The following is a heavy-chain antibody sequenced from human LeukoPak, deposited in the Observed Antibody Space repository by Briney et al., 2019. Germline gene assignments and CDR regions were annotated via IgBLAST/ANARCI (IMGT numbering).Heavy chain of an antibody. D-gene: IGHD5-18*01. CDR1: GFTFSTYS. CDR2: ISSSSSYI. J-gene: IGHJ4*02. CDR3: AKDLRHSYGYISPLGNLDY. V-gene: IGHV3-21*01. Sequence: KTGGSLRLSCAASGFTFSTYSMNWVRQAPGKGLEWVSSISSSSSYIYYADSVKGRFTISRDNAKNSLYLQMNSLRAEDTAVYYCAKDLRHSYGYISPLGNLDYWGQGTLVTVSS.